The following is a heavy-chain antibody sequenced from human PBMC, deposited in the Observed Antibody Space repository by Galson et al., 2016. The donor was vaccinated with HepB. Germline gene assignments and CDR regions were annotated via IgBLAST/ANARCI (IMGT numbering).Heavy chain of an antibody. CDR2: MIPISGNT. V-gene: IGHV1-8*02. CDR3: ARAVRYQLLSDP. D-gene: IGHD2-2*01. CDR1: GYTFSSYD. J-gene: IGHJ5*02. Sequence: SVKVSCKASGYTFSSYDIIWVRQGTGQGLEWMGWMIPISGNTDYAQKFKGRVSMTGDASISTAYMELISLGSEDTAIYYCARAVRYQLLSDPWGQGTLVTVSS.